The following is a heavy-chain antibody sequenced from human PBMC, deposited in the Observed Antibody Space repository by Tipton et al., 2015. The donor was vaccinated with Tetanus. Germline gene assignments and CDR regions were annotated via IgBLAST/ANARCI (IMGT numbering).Heavy chain of an antibody. CDR1: GGSFSGYY. Sequence: TLSLTCAVYGGSFSGYYWSWIRQPPGKGLEWIGEINHSGSTNYNPSLKSRVTISVDTSKNQFSLKLSSVTAADTAVYYCARVSPHTGYYDILTGYYGWFDPWGQGTLVTVSS. CDR3: ARVSPHTGYYDILTGYYGWFDP. CDR2: INHSGST. J-gene: IGHJ5*02. V-gene: IGHV4-34*01. D-gene: IGHD3-9*01.